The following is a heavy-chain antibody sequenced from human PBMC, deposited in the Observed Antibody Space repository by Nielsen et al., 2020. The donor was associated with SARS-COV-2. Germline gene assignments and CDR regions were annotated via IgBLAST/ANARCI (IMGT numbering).Heavy chain of an antibody. Sequence: GGSLRLSCAASGFTISSSFMSWVRQAAGKGLDWVSVIYTDGSTSYADSVKGRFTVSRDNSKNTLYLQMNSLRAEDTAMYYCARDNWGRMDVWGQGTTVTVSS. CDR2: IYTDGST. D-gene: IGHD7-27*01. CDR3: ARDNWGRMDV. CDR1: GFTISSSF. V-gene: IGHV3-66*01. J-gene: IGHJ6*02.